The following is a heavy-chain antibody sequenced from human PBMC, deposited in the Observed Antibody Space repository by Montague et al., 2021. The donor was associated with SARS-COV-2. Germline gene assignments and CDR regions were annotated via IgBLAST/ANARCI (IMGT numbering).Heavy chain of an antibody. CDR1: GGSISGHY. CDR3: ARGGFSLEMATSHYFDS. Sequence: SETLSLTCAVSGGSISGHYWAWIRQPPAKGLEWIGHIYSGGRAYYNPSLKSRVTLSVGPSKNQFSLKMSSVAAADTAKYYCARGGFSLEMATSHYFDSWGQGTLVTVSS. V-gene: IGHV4-59*11. D-gene: IGHD5-24*01. CDR2: IYSGGRA. J-gene: IGHJ4*02.